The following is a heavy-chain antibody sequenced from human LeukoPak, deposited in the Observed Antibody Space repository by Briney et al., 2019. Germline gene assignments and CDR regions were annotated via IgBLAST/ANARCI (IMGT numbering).Heavy chain of an antibody. V-gene: IGHV4-59*08. D-gene: IGHD2-15*01. J-gene: IGHJ4*02. CDR3: ARHVAGDSVYFDN. CDR2: IYYSGTT. Sequence: SETLSLTCTVSGGSISSYYWSWIRQPPGKGMEWIGYIYYSGTTNYNPSLKSPVTISVDTSKNQFSLKLSSVTAADTAVYSCARHVAGDSVYFDNWGQGTLVSVSS. CDR1: GGSISSYY.